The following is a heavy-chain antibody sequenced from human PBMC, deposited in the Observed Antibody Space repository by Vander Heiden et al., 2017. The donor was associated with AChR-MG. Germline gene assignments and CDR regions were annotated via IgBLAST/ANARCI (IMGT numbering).Heavy chain of an antibody. CDR2: IIPILGLA. Sequence: QVQLVQSGAEVKKPGSSVKVSCQASGGTFSSYGISWVRQAPGQGLEWMGRIIPILGLANYAQKFQGRVTITADTSTSIFYMELSSLRSEDTAVYFCARDRTEQWLVRGAYYYYGMDVWGQGTTVSVSS. CDR1: GGTFSSYG. CDR3: ARDRTEQWLVRGAYYYYGMDV. V-gene: IGHV1-69*04. J-gene: IGHJ6*02. D-gene: IGHD6-19*01.